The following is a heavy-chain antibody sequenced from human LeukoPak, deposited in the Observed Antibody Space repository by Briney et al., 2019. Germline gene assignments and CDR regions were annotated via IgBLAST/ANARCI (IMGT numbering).Heavy chain of an antibody. Sequence: SETLSLTCTVSGGSISSYYWSWIRQPPGKGLEWIGYIYYSGSTNYNPSLKSRVTTSVDTSKNQFSLKLNSVTAADTAVYYCARGLRLHTPKGPQYYFDYWGQGTLVTVSS. CDR2: IYYSGST. CDR1: GGSISSYY. J-gene: IGHJ4*02. V-gene: IGHV4-59*01. CDR3: ARGLRLHTPKGPQYYFDY. D-gene: IGHD2-15*01.